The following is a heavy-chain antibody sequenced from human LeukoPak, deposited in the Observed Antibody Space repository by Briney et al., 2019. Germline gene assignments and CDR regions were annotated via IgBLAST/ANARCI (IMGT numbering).Heavy chain of an antibody. Sequence: SETLSLTCAVYGGSFSGYYWSWIRQPPGKGLEWFGEINHSGNTNDHPSLKSRVTISVDTSKNQFSLKLSSVTAADTAVYDCERSYSSSDHYYYYGMDVWGQGTTVTVSS. V-gene: IGHV4-34*01. D-gene: IGHD6-13*01. CDR1: GGSFSGYY. J-gene: IGHJ6*02. CDR2: INHSGNT. CDR3: ERSYSSSDHYYYYGMDV.